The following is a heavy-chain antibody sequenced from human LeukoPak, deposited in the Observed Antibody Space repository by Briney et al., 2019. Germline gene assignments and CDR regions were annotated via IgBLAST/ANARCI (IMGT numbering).Heavy chain of an antibody. Sequence: GGSLRLSCAASGFTFSAYAMGWVRQAPGKGLEWVGRIKSKTDGGTTDYAAPVKGRFTISRDDSKNTLYLQMNSLKTEDTAVYYCTTESWIQLWALDYWGQGTLVTVSS. D-gene: IGHD5-18*01. J-gene: IGHJ4*02. CDR3: TTESWIQLWALDY. V-gene: IGHV3-15*01. CDR1: GFTFSAYA. CDR2: IKSKTDGGTT.